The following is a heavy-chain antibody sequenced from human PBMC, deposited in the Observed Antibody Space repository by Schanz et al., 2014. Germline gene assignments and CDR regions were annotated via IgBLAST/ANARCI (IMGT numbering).Heavy chain of an antibody. D-gene: IGHD3-10*01. CDR3: AKDQLANYRGSGYNWFDP. CDR2: IRFDGSDK. J-gene: IGHJ5*02. Sequence: QVQLVESGGGVVQPGGSLRLSCAASGFTFSSYGMRWVRQAPGKGLEWVTFIRFDGSDKYYADSVKGRFSVSRDNSKNTLYLQMNSLRADDTAVYYCAKDQLANYRGSGYNWFDPWGQGTLVTVSS. V-gene: IGHV3-30*02. CDR1: GFTFSSYG.